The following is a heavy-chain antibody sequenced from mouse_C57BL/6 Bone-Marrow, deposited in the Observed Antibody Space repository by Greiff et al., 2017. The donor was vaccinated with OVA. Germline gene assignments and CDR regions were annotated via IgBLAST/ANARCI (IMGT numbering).Heavy chain of an antibody. CDR3: TRLDYGSSLYYFDY. Sequence: EVQGVESGTVLARPGASVKMSCKTSGYTFTSYWMHWVKQRPGQGLEWIGAIYPGNSDTSYNQKFKGKAKLTAVTSASTAYMELSSLTNEDSAVYYCTRLDYGSSLYYFDYWGQGTTLTVSS. V-gene: IGHV1-5*01. D-gene: IGHD1-1*01. J-gene: IGHJ2*01. CDR1: GYTFTSYW. CDR2: IYPGNSDT.